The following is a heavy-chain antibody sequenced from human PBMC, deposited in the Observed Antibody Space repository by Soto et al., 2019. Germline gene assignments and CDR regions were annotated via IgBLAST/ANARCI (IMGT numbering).Heavy chain of an antibody. J-gene: IGHJ4*02. CDR1: GDSVSGNSAA. V-gene: IGHV6-1*01. CDR3: AREFPYYESSDSYFDY. Sequence: SQTLSLTCAISGDSVSGNSAAWNWIRQSPSRGLEWLGRTYYRSKWYNDYAVSVKSRITVTPDTSKNQFSLHLNPVTPEDTAVYHCAREFPYYESSDSYFDYWGQGALVTVSS. D-gene: IGHD3-16*01. CDR2: TYYRSKWYN.